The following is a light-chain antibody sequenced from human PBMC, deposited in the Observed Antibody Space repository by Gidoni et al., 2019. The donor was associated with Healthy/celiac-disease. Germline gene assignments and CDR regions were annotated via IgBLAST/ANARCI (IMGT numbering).Light chain of an antibody. CDR1: QSVSSY. J-gene: IGKJ1*01. CDR3: QQRSNWPPLWT. V-gene: IGKV3-11*01. CDR2: DAS. Sequence: EIVFTHSPATLSLSPGERATLSCRASQSVSSYLAWYQQKPGQAPRLLIYDASNRATGIPARFSGSGSGTDFTLTISSLEPEDFAVYYCQQRSNWPPLWTFGQGTKVEIK.